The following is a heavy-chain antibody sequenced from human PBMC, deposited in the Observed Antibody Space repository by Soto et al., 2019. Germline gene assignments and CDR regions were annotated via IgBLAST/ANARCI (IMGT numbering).Heavy chain of an antibody. J-gene: IGHJ6*02. D-gene: IGHD4-17*01. CDR2: LYSGGNT. V-gene: IGHV3-53*01. CDR3: AREKIGSNDYGGNNGMDV. Sequence: EVQLVESGVRLIHPGGSLRLSCAASGFTVSSYYMSWVRQAPGKGLEWVSVLYSGGNTNYADSVKVRCTISRDNSKNTLNNQMNSLKDEDTAVYYWAREKIGSNDYGGNNGMDVWGQGTTVTVSS. CDR1: GFTVSSYY.